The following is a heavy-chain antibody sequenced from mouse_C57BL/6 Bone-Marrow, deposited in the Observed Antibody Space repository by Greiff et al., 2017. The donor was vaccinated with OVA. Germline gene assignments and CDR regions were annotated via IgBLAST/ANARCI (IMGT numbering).Heavy chain of an antibody. J-gene: IGHJ1*03. CDR3: AREGYGSSLYWYFDV. D-gene: IGHD1-1*01. CDR1: GYTFTSYW. CDR2: IDPSDSYT. Sequence: VQLQQPGAELVKPGASVKLSCKASGYTFTSYWMQWVKQRPGQGLEWIGEIDPSDSYTNYNQKLKGKATWTVDTSSSTAYMQLSSLTSEDSAVYYCAREGYGSSLYWYFDVWGTGTTVTVSS. V-gene: IGHV1-50*01.